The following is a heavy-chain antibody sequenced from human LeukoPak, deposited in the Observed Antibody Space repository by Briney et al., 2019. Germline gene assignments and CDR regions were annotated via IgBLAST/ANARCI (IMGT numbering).Heavy chain of an antibody. CDR2: ISYDGSNK. D-gene: IGHD1-14*01. CDR1: GFTFSSYA. J-gene: IGHJ4*02. Sequence: GGSLRLSCAASGFTFSSYAMHSVRQAPGKGLEWVAVISYDGSNKYYADSVKGRFTISRDNSKNTLYLQMNSLRAEDTAVYYCARDPQTDSFDYWGQGTLVTVSS. V-gene: IGHV3-30*04. CDR3: ARDPQTDSFDY.